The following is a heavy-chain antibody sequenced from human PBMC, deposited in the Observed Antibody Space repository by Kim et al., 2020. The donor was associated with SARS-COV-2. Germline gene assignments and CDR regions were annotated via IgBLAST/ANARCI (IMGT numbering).Heavy chain of an antibody. J-gene: IGHJ6*02. D-gene: IGHD6-19*01. Sequence: GESLKISCKGSGYSFTSYWIGWVRQMPGKGLEGMGIIYPGDSDTRYSPSFQGQVTISADKSISTAYLQWSSLKASDTAIYYCARHAAESRYSSGWYNYYYYGMDVWGQGTTVTVSS. CDR1: GYSFTSYW. V-gene: IGHV5-51*01. CDR3: ARHAAESRYSSGWYNYYYYGMDV. CDR2: IYPGDSDT.